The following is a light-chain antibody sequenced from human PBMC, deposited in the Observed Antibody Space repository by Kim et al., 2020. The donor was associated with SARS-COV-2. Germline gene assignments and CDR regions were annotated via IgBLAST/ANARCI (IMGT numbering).Light chain of an antibody. CDR3: CSYAGSIYV. CDR1: SSDVGSYNL. V-gene: IGLV2-23*02. Sequence: PGQSITISCTGTSSDVGSYNLVSWYQQYPGKAPKLIIYEVSERPSGVSIRFSGSKSGNTASLTISGLQAEDEAHYYCCSYAGSIYVFGSGTKVTVL. J-gene: IGLJ1*01. CDR2: EVS.